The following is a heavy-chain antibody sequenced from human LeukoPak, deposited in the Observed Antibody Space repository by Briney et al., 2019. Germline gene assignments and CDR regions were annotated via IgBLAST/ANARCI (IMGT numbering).Heavy chain of an antibody. CDR1: GFTFISYS. V-gene: IGHV3-48*01. D-gene: IGHD1-26*01. Sequence: GGSLRLSCVSCGFTFISYSMNWVRQAPGKGLEWISYISSSSSAIFYADSVKGRFTISRYNAKNSLYLQMSSLSAKDTAVYYCASQVGAFEYWGQGTLVTVSS. CDR2: ISSSSSAI. CDR3: ASQVGAFEY. J-gene: IGHJ4*02.